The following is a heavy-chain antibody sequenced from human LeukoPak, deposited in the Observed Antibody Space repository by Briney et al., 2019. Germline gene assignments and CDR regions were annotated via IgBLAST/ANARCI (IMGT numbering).Heavy chain of an antibody. V-gene: IGHV4-59*01. CDR1: GGSISTYY. J-gene: IGHJ4*02. CDR2: IYYSGTT. Sequence: PSETLSLTCTVSGGSISTYYWNWIRQPPGKGLEWIGYIYYSGTTNYNPSLKSRVSMSVDTSKNQFSLKLSSVTAADTAVYYCARGVYDYVWGSYRSYYFDYWGQGTLVTVSS. D-gene: IGHD3-16*02. CDR3: ARGVYDYVWGSYRSYYFDY.